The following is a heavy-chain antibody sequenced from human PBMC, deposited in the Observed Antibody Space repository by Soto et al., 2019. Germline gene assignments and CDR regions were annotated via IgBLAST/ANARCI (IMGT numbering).Heavy chain of an antibody. D-gene: IGHD3-9*01. Sequence: SETLSLTCTGSGGSMGGYYWSWIRQAPGKGLEWIGYIYYTGRTKYNPSLKTRVTMSADTTKNQVSLRLTSVTAADTAVYYCARVRERLQYFDWFYHFDSWGQGTLVTVSS. CDR1: GGSMGGYY. V-gene: IGHV4-59*12. CDR2: IYYTGRT. J-gene: IGHJ4*02. CDR3: ARVRERLQYFDWFYHFDS.